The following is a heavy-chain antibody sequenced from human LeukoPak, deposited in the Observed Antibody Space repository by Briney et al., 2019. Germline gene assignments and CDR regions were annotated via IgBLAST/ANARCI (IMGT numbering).Heavy chain of an antibody. V-gene: IGHV3-15*01. CDR3: TTDLSPGAFDI. CDR1: GLTFSNAW. J-gene: IGHJ3*02. CDR2: IKSKTDGGTT. Sequence: GGSLRLSCAASGLTFSNAWMSWVRQAPGKGLVWDGRIKSKTDGGTTDYAAPVKGRFTISRDDSKNTLYLQMNSLKTEDTAVYYCTTDLSPGAFDIWGQGTMVTVSS.